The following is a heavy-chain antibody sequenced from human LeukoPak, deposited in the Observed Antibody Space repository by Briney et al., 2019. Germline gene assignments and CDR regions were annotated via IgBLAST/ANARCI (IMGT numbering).Heavy chain of an antibody. CDR3: ARAYDSGCNY. D-gene: IGHD6-19*01. CDR1: GYTFTSYA. Sequence: ASVKVSCKASGYTFTSYAMHWVRQAPGQRLEWMGLINAANGNTRYSQTFQDRVTITRDTSASTAYMELSSLRSEDTAVYYCARAYDSGCNYWGQGTLVTVSS. J-gene: IGHJ4*02. V-gene: IGHV1-3*01. CDR2: INAANGNT.